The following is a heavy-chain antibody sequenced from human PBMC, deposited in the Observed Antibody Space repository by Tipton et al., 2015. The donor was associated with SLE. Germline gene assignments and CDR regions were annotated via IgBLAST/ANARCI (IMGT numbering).Heavy chain of an antibody. V-gene: IGHV4-31*02. D-gene: IGHD6-13*01. CDR1: GGSISSGSYY. CDR2: IYYSGST. CDR3: AREWQQLWYFDL. Sequence: LRLSCTVSGGSISSGSYYWSWIRQPAGKGLEWIGYIYYSGSTYYNPSLKSRVTISVDTSKNQFSLKLNSVTAADTAVYYCAREWQQLWYFDLWGRGTLVTVSS. J-gene: IGHJ2*01.